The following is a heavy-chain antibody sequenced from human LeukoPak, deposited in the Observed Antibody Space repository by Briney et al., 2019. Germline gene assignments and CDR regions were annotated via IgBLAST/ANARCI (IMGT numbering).Heavy chain of an antibody. V-gene: IGHV4-39*01. Sequence: PSETLSPTCTVSGGSISSSSYYWGWIRQPPGKGLEWIGSIYYSGSTYYNPSLKSRVTISVDTSKNQFSLKLSSVTAADTAVYYCARLDYGDYGGVDYWGQGTLVTVSS. CDR3: ARLDYGDYGGVDY. CDR1: GGSISSSSYY. J-gene: IGHJ4*02. CDR2: IYYSGST. D-gene: IGHD4-17*01.